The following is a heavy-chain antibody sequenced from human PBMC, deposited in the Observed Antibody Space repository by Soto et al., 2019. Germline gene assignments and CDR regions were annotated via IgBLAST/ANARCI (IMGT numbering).Heavy chain of an antibody. CDR2: ILADASDR. Sequence: QVHLVESGGGVVQPGRSLRLSCAGSGFTFSRYGMHWVRQAPGKGLEWVAVILADASDRDYADSLKGRFSISRDNSKNSLHLQMNSLRAEDTAVYCCAIDDDYGDNGFDSWGQGTLVSVPS. CDR1: GFTFSRYG. V-gene: IGHV3-33*01. CDR3: AIDDDYGDNGFDS. D-gene: IGHD4-17*01. J-gene: IGHJ5*01.